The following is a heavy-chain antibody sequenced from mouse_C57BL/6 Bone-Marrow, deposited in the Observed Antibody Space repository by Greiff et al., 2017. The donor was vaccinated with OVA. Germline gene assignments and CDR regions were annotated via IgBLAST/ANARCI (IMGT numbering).Heavy chain of an antibody. CDR3: ARNYGSSYAFDY. Sequence: EVKLMESGGGLVKPGGSLKLSCAASGFTFSDYGMHWVRQAPEKGLEWVAYISSGSSTIYYADTVKGRFTISRENAKNTLFLQMTSLRSEDTARYYCARNYGSSYAFDYWGQGTTLTVSS. CDR1: GFTFSDYG. V-gene: IGHV5-17*01. D-gene: IGHD1-1*01. J-gene: IGHJ2*01. CDR2: ISSGSSTI.